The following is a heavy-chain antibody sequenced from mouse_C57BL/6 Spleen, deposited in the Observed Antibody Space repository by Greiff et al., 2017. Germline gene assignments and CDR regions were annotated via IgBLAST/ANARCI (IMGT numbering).Heavy chain of an antibody. CDR1: GYTFTDYY. D-gene: IGHD1-1*01. Sequence: EVKLQQSGPELVKPGASVKISCKASGYTFTDYYMNWVKQSHGKSLEWIGDINPNNGGTSYNQKFKGKATLTVDKSSSTAYMELRGLTSEDSAVYYCASPYGSSYVYAMDYWGQGTSVTVSS. CDR3: ASPYGSSYVYAMDY. V-gene: IGHV1-26*01. J-gene: IGHJ4*01. CDR2: INPNNGGT.